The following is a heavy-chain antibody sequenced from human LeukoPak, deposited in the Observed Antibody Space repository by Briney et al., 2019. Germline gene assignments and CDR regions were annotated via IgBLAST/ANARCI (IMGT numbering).Heavy chain of an antibody. Sequence: GASVKVSCKASGYTFTSYGISWVRQAPGQGLEWMGWISAYNGNTNYAQKLQGRVTMTTDTSTSTAYMELRSLRSDDTAVYYCARVPYSSGWYGTYYFAYWGQGTLVTVSS. CDR2: ISAYNGNT. D-gene: IGHD6-19*01. CDR3: ARVPYSSGWYGTYYFAY. V-gene: IGHV1-18*01. J-gene: IGHJ4*02. CDR1: GYTFTSYG.